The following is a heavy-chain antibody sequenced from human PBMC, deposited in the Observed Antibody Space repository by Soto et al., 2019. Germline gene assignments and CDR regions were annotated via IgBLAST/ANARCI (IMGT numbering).Heavy chain of an antibody. CDR2: MNPNSGNT. CDR1: GYTFTSYD. V-gene: IGHV1-8*01. J-gene: IGHJ6*03. CDR3: ARVSAVANYYYYYMDV. D-gene: IGHD6-19*01. Sequence: ASVKVSCKASGYTFTSYDINWVQQATGQGLEWMGWMNPNSGNTGYAQKFQGRVTMTRNTSISTAYMELSSLRSEDTAVYYCARVSAVANYYYYYMDVWGKGTTVTVSS.